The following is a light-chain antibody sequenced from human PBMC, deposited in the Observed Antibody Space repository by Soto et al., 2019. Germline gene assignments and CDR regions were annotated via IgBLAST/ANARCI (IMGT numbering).Light chain of an antibody. V-gene: IGKV3-11*01. CDR1: QSLINF. Sequence: IVLRRSPATLSLSPGERATLSFTASQSLINFVAWYQHKPGQPPRLLIYDASKRATGIPTRFSGSGSGTDFTLTISSLQPEDFAVYYCQQRSNWPDAFGQGTRLEIK. J-gene: IGKJ5*01. CDR3: QQRSNWPDA. CDR2: DAS.